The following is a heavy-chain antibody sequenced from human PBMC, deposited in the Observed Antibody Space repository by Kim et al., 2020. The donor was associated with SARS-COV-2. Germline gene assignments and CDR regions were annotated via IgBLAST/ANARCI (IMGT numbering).Heavy chain of an antibody. V-gene: IGHV3-48*02. D-gene: IGHD2-15*01. CDR1: GFTFSSYS. Sequence: GGSLRLSCAASGFTFSSYSMNWVRQAPGKGLEWVSYISSSSSTIYYADSVKGRFTISRDNAKNSLYLQMNSLRDEDTAVYYCARDSPDIVVVVAATRGDYWGQGTLVTVSS. CDR2: ISSSSSTI. CDR3: ARDSPDIVVVVAATRGDY. J-gene: IGHJ4*02.